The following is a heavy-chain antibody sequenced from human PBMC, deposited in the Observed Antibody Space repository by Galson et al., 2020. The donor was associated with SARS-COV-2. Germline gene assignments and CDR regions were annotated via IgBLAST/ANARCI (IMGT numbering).Heavy chain of an antibody. J-gene: IGHJ5*02. CDR3: ARGGGLGYCSGGSCQGWFDP. CDR1: GGSISSSNW. V-gene: IGHV4-4*02. Sequence: ASETLSLTCAVPGGSISSSNWWSWVRKPPGKGLEWIGEIYHSGSTNYNPSLKSRVTISVDKSKNQFSLKLSSVTAADTAVYYCARGGGLGYCSGGSCQGWFDPWGQGTLVTVSS. D-gene: IGHD2-15*01. CDR2: IYHSGST.